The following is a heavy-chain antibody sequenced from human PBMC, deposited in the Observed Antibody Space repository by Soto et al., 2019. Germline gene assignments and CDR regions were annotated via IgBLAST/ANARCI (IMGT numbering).Heavy chain of an antibody. J-gene: IGHJ4*02. V-gene: IGHV4-4*07. D-gene: IGHD2-2*01. CDR3: VRACSSNSCYDVFDY. Sequence: QVQLQESGPGLLKPSETLSLTCTVSGGSISSYYWSWIRQPAGKGLEWIGRIYTSGSTNYNPSLKSRVTMSVDTSNNQFSLKLSSVTAADTAVYYCVRACSSNSCYDVFDYWGQGTLVTVSS. CDR2: IYTSGST. CDR1: GGSISSYY.